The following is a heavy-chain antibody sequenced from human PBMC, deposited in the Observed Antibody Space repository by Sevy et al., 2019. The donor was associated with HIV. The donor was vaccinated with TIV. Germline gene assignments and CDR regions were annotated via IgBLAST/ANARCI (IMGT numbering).Heavy chain of an antibody. D-gene: IGHD3-10*01. CDR1: EFTFSSYS. CDR2: ISSSSSYI. J-gene: IGHJ4*02. Sequence: GGSLRLSCAASEFTFSSYSKNWVRQAPGKGLEWVSSISSSSSYIYYADSVKGRFTISRDNAKNSLYLQMNSLRAEDTAVYYCASWGGFRGVITPLVDYFDYWGQGTLVTVSS. CDR3: ASWGGFRGVITPLVDYFDY. V-gene: IGHV3-21*01.